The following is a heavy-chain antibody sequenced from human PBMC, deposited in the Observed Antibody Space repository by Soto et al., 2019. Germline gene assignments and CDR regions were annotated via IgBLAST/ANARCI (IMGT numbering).Heavy chain of an antibody. CDR1: GGSISSGDYY. D-gene: IGHD3-10*01. CDR3: ARDRGSRSRYFFDY. V-gene: IGHV4-30-4*08. J-gene: IGHJ4*02. CDR2: IYYSGST. Sequence: QVQLQESGPGLVKPSQTLSLTCTVSGGSISSGDYYWSWIRQPPGKGLEWIGYIYYSGSTYYNPSLEGRGTISVDTSKNQFSLRLSSVTAADTAVYYCARDRGSRSRYFFDYWGQGTLVTVSS.